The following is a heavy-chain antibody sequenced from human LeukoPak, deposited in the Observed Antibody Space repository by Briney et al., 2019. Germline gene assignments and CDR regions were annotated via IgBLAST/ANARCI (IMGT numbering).Heavy chain of an antibody. CDR3: ARAFGVYWSGYNPSYYNYYMDV. V-gene: IGHV3-48*04. CDR2: ISSSSSTI. CDR1: GFSFSNYS. J-gene: IGHJ6*03. Sequence: PGGSLRLSCAASGFSFSNYSMNWVRQAPGKGLEWVSYISSSSSTIYYADSVKGRFTISRDNAKNSLYLQMNSLRAEDTAVYHCARAFGVYWSGYNPSYYNYYMDVWGKGTTVTVSS. D-gene: IGHD3-3*01.